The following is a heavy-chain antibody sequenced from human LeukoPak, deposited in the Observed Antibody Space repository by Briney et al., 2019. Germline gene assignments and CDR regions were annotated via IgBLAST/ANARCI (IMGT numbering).Heavy chain of an antibody. CDR1: GGSFSGYY. Sequence: PSETLSLTCAVYGGSFSGYYWSWIRQPPGKGLEWIGEINHSGSTNYNPSLKSRVTISVDTSKNQFSLKLSSVTAADTAVYYCARGPTYYYDSSGYYYSIYFDYWGQGTLVTVSS. CDR3: ARGPTYYYDSSGYYYSIYFDY. V-gene: IGHV4-34*01. D-gene: IGHD3-22*01. J-gene: IGHJ4*02. CDR2: INHSGST.